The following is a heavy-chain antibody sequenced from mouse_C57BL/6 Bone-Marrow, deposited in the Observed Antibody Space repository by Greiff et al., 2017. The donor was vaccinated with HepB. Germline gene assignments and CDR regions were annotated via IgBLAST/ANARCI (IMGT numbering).Heavy chain of an antibody. V-gene: IGHV5-4*01. D-gene: IGHD1-1*01. Sequence: EVHLVESGGGLVKPGGSLKLSCAASGFTFSSYAMSWVRQTPEKRLEWVATISDGGSYTYYPDNVKGRFTISRDNAKNNLYLQMSHLKSEDTAMYYCARGHLLLRPWFAYWGQGTLVTVSA. CDR1: GFTFSSYA. CDR3: ARGHLLLRPWFAY. CDR2: ISDGGSYT. J-gene: IGHJ3*01.